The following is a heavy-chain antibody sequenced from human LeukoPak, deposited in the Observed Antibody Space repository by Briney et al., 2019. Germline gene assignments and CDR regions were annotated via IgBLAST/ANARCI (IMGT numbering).Heavy chain of an antibody. CDR1: GFTFSNYA. V-gene: IGHV3-23*01. D-gene: IGHD5-18*01. CDR3: AKGGRIHQWSFDY. J-gene: IGHJ4*02. CDR2: ISGSGGST. Sequence: PGGSLRLSCAASGFTFSNYAMSWVRQAPGKGLEWVSVISGSGGSTYYADSVKGRFTISTDNSKNTLYLQMNSLRAEDTAVYYCAKGGRIHQWSFDYWGQGTLVTVSS.